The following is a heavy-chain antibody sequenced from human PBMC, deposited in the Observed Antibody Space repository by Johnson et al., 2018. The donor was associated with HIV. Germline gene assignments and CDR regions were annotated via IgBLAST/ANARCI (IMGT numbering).Heavy chain of an antibody. Sequence: MLLVESGGGVVRPGGSLRLSCAVSGFTFDDYGMSWVRQAPGKGLEWVSGINWNGGSTGYADSVKGRFTISRDNAKNSLYLQMNSLRAEDTALYYCARDEGYCTGGVCSDAFDIWGQGTLVTVSS. CDR3: ARDEGYCTGGVCSDAFDI. J-gene: IGHJ3*02. D-gene: IGHD2-8*02. V-gene: IGHV3-20*04. CDR2: INWNGGST. CDR1: GFTFDDYG.